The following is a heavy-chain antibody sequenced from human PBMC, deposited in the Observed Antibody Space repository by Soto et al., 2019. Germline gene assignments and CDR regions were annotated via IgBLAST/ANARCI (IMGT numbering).Heavy chain of an antibody. D-gene: IGHD6-19*01. CDR2: IDPSDSYT. CDR3: ARHIPPSYSSNPLEYYYYGMDV. Sequence: EVQLVQSGAEVKKPGESLRISCKGSGYSFTSYWISWVRQMPGKGLEWMGRIDPSDSYTNYSPSFQGHVTISADKSISTAYLQWSSLKASDTAMYYCARHIPPSYSSNPLEYYYYGMDVWGQGTTVTVSS. V-gene: IGHV5-10-1*03. J-gene: IGHJ6*02. CDR1: GYSFTSYW.